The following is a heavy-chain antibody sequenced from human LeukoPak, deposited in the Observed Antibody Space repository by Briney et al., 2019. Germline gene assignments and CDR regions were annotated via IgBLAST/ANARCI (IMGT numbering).Heavy chain of an antibody. CDR3: ASSDYLWHFDY. D-gene: IGHD2/OR15-2a*01. CDR2: ISYDGSNK. J-gene: IGHJ4*02. CDR1: GFTFSSYA. V-gene: IGHV3-30-3*01. Sequence: GGSLRLSCAASGFTFSSYAMHWVRQAPGKGLEWVAVISYDGSNKYYADSVKGRFTISRDNSKNTLYLQMNSLRAEDTAVYYCASSDYLWHFDYWGQGTLVTVSS.